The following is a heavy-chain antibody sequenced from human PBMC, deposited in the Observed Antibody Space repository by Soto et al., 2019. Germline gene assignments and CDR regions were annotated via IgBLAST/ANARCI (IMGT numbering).Heavy chain of an antibody. V-gene: IGHV1-69*01. J-gene: IGHJ5*02. CDR3: EIVVPPCPPGEFER. CDR1: GGTFSSYA. D-gene: IGHD3-16*01. CDR2: IIPIFGTA. Sequence: QVQLVQSGAEVKKPGSSVKVSCKASGGTFSSYAISWVRQAPGQGLEWMGGIIPIFGTANYAQKFQGRVTITADESTSTAYMGLSSLRSEDTAVYYCEIVVPPCPPGEFERWVQGRLVTVST.